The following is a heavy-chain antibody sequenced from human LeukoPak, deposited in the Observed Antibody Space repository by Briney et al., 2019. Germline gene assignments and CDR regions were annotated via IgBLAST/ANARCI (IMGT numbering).Heavy chain of an antibody. CDR1: GYTFNNHY. D-gene: IGHD2-15*01. J-gene: IGHJ4*02. CDR3: ARVPSGGPFDY. V-gene: IGHV1-46*02. CDR2: INPSGGST. Sequence: GASVKVSCKASGYTFNNHYMYWVRQAPGQGLEWMGVINPSGGSTSYAQKFQGRVTMTRDTSTSTAYMELRSLTSDDTAVYYCARVPSGGPFDYWGEGTLVTVSS.